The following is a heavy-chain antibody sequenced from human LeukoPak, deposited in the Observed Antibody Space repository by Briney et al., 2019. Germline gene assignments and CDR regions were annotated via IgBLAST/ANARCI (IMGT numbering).Heavy chain of an antibody. Sequence: GGSLRLSCAASGFTFSSYAMHWVRQAPGKGLEWVSSISSSSSYIYYADSVKGRFTISRDNAKNSLYLQMNSLRAEDTAVYYCARESYDIYGDPSFDYWGQGTLVTVSS. J-gene: IGHJ4*02. D-gene: IGHD4-17*01. CDR1: GFTFSSYA. CDR2: ISSSSSYI. V-gene: IGHV3-21*01. CDR3: ARESYDIYGDPSFDY.